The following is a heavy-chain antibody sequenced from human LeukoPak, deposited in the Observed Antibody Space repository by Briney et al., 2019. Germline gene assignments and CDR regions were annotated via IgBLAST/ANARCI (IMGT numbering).Heavy chain of an antibody. CDR2: LYSGGST. CDR3: AKRPRGNYLDPFDY. V-gene: IGHV3-53*01. D-gene: IGHD3-10*01. J-gene: IGHJ4*02. CDR1: GFTVSSNY. Sequence: PGGSLRLSCAASGFTVSSNYMSWVRQAPGKGLEWVSVLYSGGSTYYADSVKGRFTISRDNSKNRLYLQMNSLRAEDTAVYYCAKRPRGNYLDPFDYWGQGTLVTVSS.